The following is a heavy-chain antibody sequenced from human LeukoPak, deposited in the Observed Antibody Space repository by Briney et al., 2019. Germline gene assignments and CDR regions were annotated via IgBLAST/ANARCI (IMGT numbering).Heavy chain of an antibody. D-gene: IGHD2-2*01. CDR3: TRAAVVVVVGPLGFEY. V-gene: IGHV4-39*07. J-gene: IGHJ4*02. CDR1: GGAVSSSSYS. CDR2: VDYSGIA. Sequence: KPSETLSLTCTVSGGAVSSSSYSWAWLRQPPGQGLEWIGSVDYSGIASYNPSLKSRVTMSVDTSKNQFSLKVASVTAADTAVYYCTRAAVVVVVGPLGFEYWGQGALVTVSP.